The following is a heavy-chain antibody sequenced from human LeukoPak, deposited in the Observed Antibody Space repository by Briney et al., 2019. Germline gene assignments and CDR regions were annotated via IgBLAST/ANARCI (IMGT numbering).Heavy chain of an antibody. CDR1: GFTFSNAW. CDR3: TTIAEAGHYDY. CDR2: IKRKTDGGTT. V-gene: IGHV3-15*01. D-gene: IGHD6-13*01. Sequence: GGSLRLSCAAPGFTFSNAWMSWVRQAPGKGLEWVGRIKRKTDGGTTDYGAPVKGRFTISRDDSKNTLYLQMNSLKTEDTAVYYCTTIAEAGHYDYWGQGTLVTVSS. J-gene: IGHJ4*02.